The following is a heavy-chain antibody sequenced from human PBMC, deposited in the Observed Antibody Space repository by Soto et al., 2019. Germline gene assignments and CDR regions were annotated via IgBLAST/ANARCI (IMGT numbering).Heavy chain of an antibody. V-gene: IGHV3-21*01. Sequence: GGSLRLSCAASGFTFSSYSMNWVRQAPGKGLEWVSSISSSSSYIYYADSVKGRFTISRDNAKNSLYLQMNSLRAEDTAVYYCAREKRGYSRQEYGMDVWGQGTTVTVSS. D-gene: IGHD5-18*01. CDR2: ISSSSSYI. CDR1: GFTFSSYS. CDR3: AREKRGYSRQEYGMDV. J-gene: IGHJ6*02.